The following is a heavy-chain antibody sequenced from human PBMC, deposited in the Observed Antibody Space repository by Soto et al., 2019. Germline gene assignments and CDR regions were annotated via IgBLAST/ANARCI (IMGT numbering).Heavy chain of an antibody. CDR3: AATTDMITFGGVIVIGAFDI. CDR1: GYTFTSYG. D-gene: IGHD3-16*02. Sequence: ASVKVSCKASGYTFTSYGISWVRQAPGQGLEWMGWISAYNGNTNYAQKLQGRVTMTTDTSTSTAYMELRSLRSDDTAVYYCAATTDMITFGGVIVIGAFDIWGQGTMVTVSS. CDR2: ISAYNGNT. J-gene: IGHJ3*02. V-gene: IGHV1-18*01.